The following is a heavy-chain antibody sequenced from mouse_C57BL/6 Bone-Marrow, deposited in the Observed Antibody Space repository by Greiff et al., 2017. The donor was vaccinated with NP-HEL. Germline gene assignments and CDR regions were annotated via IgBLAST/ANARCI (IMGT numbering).Heavy chain of an antibody. J-gene: IGHJ4*01. CDR1: GYTFTDYN. Sequence: EVQLQESGPELVKPGASVKIPCKASGYTFTDYNMDWVKQSHGKSLEWIGDINPNNGGTIYNQKFKGKATLTVDKSSSTAYMELRSLTSEDTAVYYCARSQKDFPIMDYWGQGTSVTVSS. CDR3: ARSQKDFPIMDY. CDR2: INPNNGGT. V-gene: IGHV1-18*01.